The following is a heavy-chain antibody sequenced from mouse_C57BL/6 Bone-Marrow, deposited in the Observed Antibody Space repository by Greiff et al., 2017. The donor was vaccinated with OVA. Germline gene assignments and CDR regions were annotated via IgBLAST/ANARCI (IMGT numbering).Heavy chain of an antibody. V-gene: IGHV5-4*03. Sequence: EVKLMESGGGLVKPGGSLKLSCAASGFTFSSYAMSWVRQTPEKRLEWVATISDGGSYTYYPDNVKGRFTISRDNAKNNLYLQMSHLNAEDTAMYYCARRGFAYWGQGTLVTVSA. CDR1: GFTFSSYA. CDR2: ISDGGSYT. J-gene: IGHJ3*01. CDR3: ARRGFAY.